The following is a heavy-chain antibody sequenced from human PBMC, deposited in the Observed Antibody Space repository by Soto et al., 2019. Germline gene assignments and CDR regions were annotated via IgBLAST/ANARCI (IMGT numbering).Heavy chain of an antibody. Sequence: EVQLLESGGGLVQPGGSLRLSCAASGFTFSSYAMSWVRQAPGKGLEWVSAISGSGGSTYYADSVKGRFTISRDNSKNTLYLQMNSLRAEDTAVYYCANPYSGYDFYYYYYMDVWGKGTTVTVSS. D-gene: IGHD5-12*01. CDR2: ISGSGGST. V-gene: IGHV3-23*01. CDR1: GFTFSSYA. CDR3: ANPYSGYDFYYYYYMDV. J-gene: IGHJ6*03.